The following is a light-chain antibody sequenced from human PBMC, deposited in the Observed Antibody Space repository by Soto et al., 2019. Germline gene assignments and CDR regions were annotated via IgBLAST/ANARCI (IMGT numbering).Light chain of an antibody. CDR1: QDISDS. V-gene: IGKV1-33*01. Sequence: DIPLTQSPSSLSASVGDRVTITCQASQDISDSLNWYQQRPGKAPKLLIYEASNLETGVPSRFSGSGSETDFNFTISNLQPEDIATYYCQQYHFFPPMYTFGQGTKLEIK. J-gene: IGKJ2*01. CDR2: EAS. CDR3: QQYHFFPPMYT.